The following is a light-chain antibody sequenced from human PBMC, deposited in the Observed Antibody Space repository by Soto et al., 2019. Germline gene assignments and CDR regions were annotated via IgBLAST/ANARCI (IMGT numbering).Light chain of an antibody. V-gene: IGKV1-5*01. J-gene: IGKJ2*01. CDR3: QQYDSYPYT. Sequence: DIQMTQSPSTLSASVGDRVTITCRASQTISTWLAWYQRKPGRAPKLLIYDASSLQSGGASRFSGSGSGTEFTLTINSLLPDDFATYYCQQYDSYPYTFGQGTKLEIK. CDR2: DAS. CDR1: QTISTW.